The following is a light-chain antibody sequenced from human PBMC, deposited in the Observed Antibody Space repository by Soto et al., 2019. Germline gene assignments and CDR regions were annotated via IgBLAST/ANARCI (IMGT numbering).Light chain of an antibody. CDR1: QGISSY. J-gene: IGKJ2*01. CDR3: QQLNSYPQGYT. CDR2: AAS. Sequence: DIQLTQSPSFLSASVGDRVTITCRASQGISSYLAWYQQKPGKAPTLLIYAASTLQSGVPSRFSGSGSGTEFTLTISSRQPEDFATYYYQQLNSYPQGYTFGQGTKLEIK. V-gene: IGKV1-9*01.